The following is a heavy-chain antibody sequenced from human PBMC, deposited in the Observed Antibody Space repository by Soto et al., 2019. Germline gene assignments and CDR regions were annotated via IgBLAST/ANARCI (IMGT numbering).Heavy chain of an antibody. D-gene: IGHD3-9*01. J-gene: IGHJ4*02. CDR3: ARDQFGYFDG. V-gene: IGHV3-11*05. Sequence: QVQLVESGGGLVKPGGSLRLSCAASGFTFSDYYMSWIRQAPGKGLEWVSYISSSSSYTNYADSVKGRFTISRDNAKNSLYLKINSRRAEAPAVYYCARDQFGYFDGWGQGPLVTVSS. CDR1: GFTFSDYY. CDR2: ISSSSSYT.